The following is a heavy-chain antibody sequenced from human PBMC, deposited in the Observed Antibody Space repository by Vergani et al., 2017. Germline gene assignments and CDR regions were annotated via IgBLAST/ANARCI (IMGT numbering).Heavy chain of an antibody. J-gene: IGHJ4*02. Sequence: EVQLVPSGAEVKKPGASLKISCMGSGYTFPIHWIGWVRQMPGKGLEWMGIIYPGDSDTRYSPSFQGQVTISADKSISAAYLQWSSLKAADTAMYYCARRDGQGRLFDYWGQGTLVTVSS. D-gene: IGHD5-24*01. CDR1: GYTFPIHW. CDR3: ARRDGQGRLFDY. V-gene: IGHV5-51*01. CDR2: IYPGDSDT.